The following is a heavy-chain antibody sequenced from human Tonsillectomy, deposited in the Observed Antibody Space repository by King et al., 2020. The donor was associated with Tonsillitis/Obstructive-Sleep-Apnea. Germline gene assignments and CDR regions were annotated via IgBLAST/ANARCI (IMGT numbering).Heavy chain of an antibody. V-gene: IGHV1-18*01. CDR1: GYTFTSYG. D-gene: IGHD4-11*01. J-gene: IGHJ4*02. CDR3: AREPYNNYIFDY. CDR2: ISTYKGNT. Sequence: QLVQSGAEVKRPGASVKVSCKASGYTFTSYGISWVRQAPGQGLEWMGWISTYKGNTNHAQKLQGRVTMTTDTSTSTAYMELRSLRSDDTAVYYCAREPYNNYIFDYWGQGTLVTVSS.